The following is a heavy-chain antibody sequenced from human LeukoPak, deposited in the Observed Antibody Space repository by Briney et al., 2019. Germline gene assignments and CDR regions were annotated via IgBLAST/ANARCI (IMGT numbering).Heavy chain of an antibody. Sequence: GRSLRLSCAASGFRFSDYDMTWIRQAPGKGLEWISHISSSGGMIYYADSVRGRFTVSRDNAKNSVLLQMNGLRVEDTALYYCARELVLVAKTYWFDSWGQGTLVAVSS. CDR1: GFRFSDYD. J-gene: IGHJ5*01. CDR3: ARELVLVAKTYWFDS. CDR2: ISSSGGMI. V-gene: IGHV3-11*01. D-gene: IGHD2-15*01.